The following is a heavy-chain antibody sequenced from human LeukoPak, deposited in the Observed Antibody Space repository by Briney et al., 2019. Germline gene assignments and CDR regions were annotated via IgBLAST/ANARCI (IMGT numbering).Heavy chain of an antibody. V-gene: IGHV3-21*01. Sequence: GGSLRLSCAASGFTFSSYSMNWVRQAPGKGLEWVSSISSSSSYICHADSVKGRFTISRDNAKNSLYLQMNSLRAEDTAVYYCARAQELADFDYWGQGTLVTVSS. CDR2: ISSSSSYI. D-gene: IGHD6-13*01. CDR1: GFTFSSYS. J-gene: IGHJ4*02. CDR3: ARAQELADFDY.